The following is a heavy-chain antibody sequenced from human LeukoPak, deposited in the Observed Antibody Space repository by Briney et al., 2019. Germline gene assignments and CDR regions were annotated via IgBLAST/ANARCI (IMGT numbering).Heavy chain of an antibody. D-gene: IGHD3-10*01. Sequence: GGSLRLSCAAPRYTFSSYAMSSVPQTPGKGLEWVSANSGSGGSTYYADSVKGRLTIYRDNSKNTLYLQMNSLRAEDTAVYYCASHHYYGSGSYYYGMDVWGQGTTVTVSS. J-gene: IGHJ6*02. CDR2: NSGSGGST. CDR1: RYTFSSYA. V-gene: IGHV3-23*01. CDR3: ASHHYYGSGSYYYGMDV.